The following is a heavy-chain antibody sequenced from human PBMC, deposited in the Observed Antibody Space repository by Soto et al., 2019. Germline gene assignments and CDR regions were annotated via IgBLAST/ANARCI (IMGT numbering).Heavy chain of an antibody. CDR3: ARGRDY. CDR2: INHSGRT. Sequence: QVQLQQWGAGLLKPSETLSLTCAVYGGSLSDFYWSWIRQPPGKGLEWIGEINHSGRTNYNPSLKSRVTMSIDTSPNQFSLKLSSVTAADTAMYYCARGRDYWGQGTLVTVSS. CDR1: GGSLSDFY. V-gene: IGHV4-34*01. J-gene: IGHJ4*02.